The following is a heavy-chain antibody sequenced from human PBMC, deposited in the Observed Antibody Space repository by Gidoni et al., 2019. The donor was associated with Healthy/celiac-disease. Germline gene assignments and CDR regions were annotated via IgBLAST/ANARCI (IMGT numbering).Heavy chain of an antibody. CDR2: ISSSSSYI. Sequence: EVQLVESGGGLVKPGGSLRLSCAASGFTFSSYNMNWVRQAPGKGLEWVSSISSSSSYIYYADSVKGRFTISRDNAKNSLYLQMNSLRAEDTAVYYCARDSQSGGGFLTWGQGTLVTVSS. CDR1: GFTFSSYN. J-gene: IGHJ4*02. V-gene: IGHV3-21*01. D-gene: IGHD2-15*01. CDR3: ARDSQSGGGFLT.